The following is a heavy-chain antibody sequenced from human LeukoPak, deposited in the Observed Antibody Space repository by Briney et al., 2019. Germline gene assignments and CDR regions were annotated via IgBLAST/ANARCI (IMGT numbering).Heavy chain of an antibody. CDR3: VRRHLSYSSGWYG. Sequence: PSETLSLTCSVSGGSISSSDFYWGWIRQPPGKGLEWIGSTFYSGSTNYNPSLKSRVTISVDTSKNQFSLKVTSVTAADTAVYYCVRRHLSYSSGWYGWGQGTLVTVSS. V-gene: IGHV4-39*01. CDR2: TFYSGST. D-gene: IGHD6-19*01. CDR1: GGSISSSDFY. J-gene: IGHJ4*02.